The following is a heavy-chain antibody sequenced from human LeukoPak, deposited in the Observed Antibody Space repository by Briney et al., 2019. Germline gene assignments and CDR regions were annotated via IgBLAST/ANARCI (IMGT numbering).Heavy chain of an antibody. D-gene: IGHD3-3*01. CDR2: IYYSGST. V-gene: IGHV4-59*01. CDR3: ARSDYDFWSGYVDY. J-gene: IGHJ4*02. CDR1: GGSISSYY. Sequence: SETLSLTCTVSGGSISSYYWSLIRQPPGKGLEWIGYIYYSGSTNCNPSLKSRVTISVDTSKNQFSLKLSSVTAADTAVYYCARSDYDFWSGYVDYWGQGTLVTVSS.